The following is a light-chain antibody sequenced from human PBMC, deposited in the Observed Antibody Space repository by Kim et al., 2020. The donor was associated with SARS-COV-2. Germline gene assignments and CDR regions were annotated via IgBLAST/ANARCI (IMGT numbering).Light chain of an antibody. Sequence: SVALGQTARITCGGNNIGSKNVPWYQQKPGQAPVLVIYRDSNRPSGIPERFSGSNSGNTATLTISRAQAGDEADYYCQVWDSSNVVFGGGTKLTVL. CDR2: RDS. CDR3: QVWDSSNVV. CDR1: NIGSKN. V-gene: IGLV3-9*01. J-gene: IGLJ2*01.